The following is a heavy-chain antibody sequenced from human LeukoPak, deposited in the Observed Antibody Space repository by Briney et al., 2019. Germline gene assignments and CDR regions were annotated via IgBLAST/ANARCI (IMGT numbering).Heavy chain of an antibody. CDR3: ARGGANREAFDI. D-gene: IGHD1-26*01. J-gene: IGHJ3*02. V-gene: IGHV1-2*02. Sequence: GASVKVSCKASGYTFIAYYIHWVRQAPGQGLEWMGWINPNSGGTSFLQEFQGRVTMTRDTSINTAYMELYSLTSDDTAMYYCARGGANREAFDIWGQGTMVTVSS. CDR1: GYTFIAYY. CDR2: INPNSGGT.